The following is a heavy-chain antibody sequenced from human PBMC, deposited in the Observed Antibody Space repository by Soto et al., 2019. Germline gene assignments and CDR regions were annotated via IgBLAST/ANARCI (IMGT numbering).Heavy chain of an antibody. D-gene: IGHD2-15*01. CDR1: GYTFTSYD. J-gene: IGHJ3*02. CDR3: ARAGMVATRMVDAFDI. V-gene: IGHV1-8*01. CDR2: MNPNSGNT. Sequence: QVQLVQSGAEVKKPGASVKVSCKASGYTFTSYDINWVRQATGQGLEWMGWMNPNSGNTGYAQKFQGRVTMTRNTSISTAYMELSSLRSEDTAVYYCARAGMVATRMVDAFDIWGQGTMVTVSS.